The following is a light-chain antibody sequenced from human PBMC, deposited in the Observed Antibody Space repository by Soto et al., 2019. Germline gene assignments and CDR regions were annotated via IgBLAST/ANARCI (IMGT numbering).Light chain of an antibody. CDR1: SSDVGGHNY. CDR3: SSFTSSNTWV. Sequence: QSVLTQPACVSGSPGQSITISCTGTSSDVGGHNYVSWYQPQHAGKAPKPMIYEVSNRPSRVSKRFPGSKSANTASLTISGLQAEDECDYYCSSFTSSNTWVFGGGTKLTVL. J-gene: IGLJ3*02. V-gene: IGLV2-14*01. CDR2: EVS.